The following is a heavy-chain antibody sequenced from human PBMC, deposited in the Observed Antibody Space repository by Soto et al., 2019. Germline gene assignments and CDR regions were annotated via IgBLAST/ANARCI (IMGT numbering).Heavy chain of an antibody. D-gene: IGHD3-10*01. V-gene: IGHV6-1*01. J-gene: IGHJ6*04. Sequence: SETLSLTCAISRDSVSDNSAAWNWIRQSPSRGLEWLGRTYYRSNWYNDYAVSVKSRLTINPDPSKNQFSLHLNSVTPHDSAVYYCARGREWHSTAIDVWGNGTSVTRSS. CDR2: TYYRSNWYN. CDR1: RDSVSDNSAA. CDR3: ARGREWHSTAIDV.